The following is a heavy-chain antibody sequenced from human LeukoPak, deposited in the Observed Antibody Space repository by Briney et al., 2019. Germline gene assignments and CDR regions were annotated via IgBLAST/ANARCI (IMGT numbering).Heavy chain of an antibody. CDR1: GGSFSGYY. Sequence: SETLSLTCAVYGGSFSGYYWSWIRQPPGKGLEWIGEINHSGSTNYNPSLKSRVTISVDTSKNQFSLKLSSVTAADTAVYYCARVPIVVVTATLAGFDYWGQGTLVIVSS. J-gene: IGHJ4*02. CDR2: INHSGST. D-gene: IGHD2-21*02. V-gene: IGHV4-34*01. CDR3: ARVPIVVVTATLAGFDY.